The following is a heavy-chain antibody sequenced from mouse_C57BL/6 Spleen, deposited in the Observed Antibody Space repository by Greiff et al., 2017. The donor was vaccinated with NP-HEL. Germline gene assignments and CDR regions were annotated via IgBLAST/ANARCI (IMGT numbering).Heavy chain of an antibody. CDR2: ISDGGSYT. J-gene: IGHJ1*03. D-gene: IGHD1-1*01. CDR3: AREDTAVVRSWYFDV. CDR1: GFTFSSYA. V-gene: IGHV5-4*01. Sequence: EVKLMESGGGLVKPGGSLKLSCAASGFTFSSYAMSWVRQTPEKRLEWVATISDGGSYTYYPDNVKGRFTISRDNAKNNLYLQMSHLKSEDTAMYDCAREDTAVVRSWYFDVWGTGTTVTVSS.